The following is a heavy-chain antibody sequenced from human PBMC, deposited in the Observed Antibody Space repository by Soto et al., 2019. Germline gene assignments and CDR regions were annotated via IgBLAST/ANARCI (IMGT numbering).Heavy chain of an antibody. V-gene: IGHV3-74*01. J-gene: IGHJ3*02. CDR1: GITLSSYA. CDR3: VRALAGSRNGFDI. CDR2: INGNGSTT. Sequence: PVGSLRLSCAASGITLSSYAMSWVRQAPGKGPEWVSRINGNGSTTSDADFVKGRVTISRDNAKNTLYLQMNSLGDEDTAVYYCVRALAGSRNGFDIWGQGIVVTVSS. D-gene: IGHD6-19*01.